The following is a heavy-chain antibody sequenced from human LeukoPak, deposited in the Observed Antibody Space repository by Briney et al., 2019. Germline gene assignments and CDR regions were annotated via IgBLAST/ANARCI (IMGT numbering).Heavy chain of an antibody. CDR3: AKYRGPMAADLGDH. CDR1: GFSLSNYA. V-gene: IGHV3-23*01. Sequence: GGSLRLSCAASGFSLSNYAMGWVRQAPGKGLEWVSGISHSGVSIDYAGSVKGRFTISRDNSKNTLLLQMNSLRVEDTAVYYCAKYRGPMAADLGDHWGQGTLVTVSS. J-gene: IGHJ4*02. D-gene: IGHD6-13*01. CDR2: ISHSGVSI.